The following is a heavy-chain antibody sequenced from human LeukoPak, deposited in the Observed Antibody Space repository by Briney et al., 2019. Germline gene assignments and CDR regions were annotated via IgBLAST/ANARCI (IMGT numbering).Heavy chain of an antibody. CDR1: EFGVGDNH. J-gene: IGHJ6*03. Sequence: GGSLGLSGAAAEFGVGDNHIYWFRQPPGKGLKWVSVIYSGGSTYYADSVKGRFTISRDNSKNTLYLQMNSLRAEDTAVYYCARVTSQYYYYYMDVWGKGTTVTISS. D-gene: IGHD1-20*01. CDR2: IYSGGST. V-gene: IGHV3-53*01. CDR3: ARVTSQYYYYYMDV.